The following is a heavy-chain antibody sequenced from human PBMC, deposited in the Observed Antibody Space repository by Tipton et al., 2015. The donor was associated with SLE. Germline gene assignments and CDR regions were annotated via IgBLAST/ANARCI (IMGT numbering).Heavy chain of an antibody. CDR2: IYTSGST. CDR3: AGDYGGNWFDP. V-gene: IGHV4-4*07. J-gene: IGHJ5*02. Sequence: LRLSCTVSGGSISSYYWSWIRQPAGKGLEWIGHIYTSGSTNYNPSLKSRVTISVDTSKNQFSLKLSSVTAADTAVYYCAGDYGGNWFDPWGQGTLVTVSS. CDR1: GGSISSYY. D-gene: IGHD4-23*01.